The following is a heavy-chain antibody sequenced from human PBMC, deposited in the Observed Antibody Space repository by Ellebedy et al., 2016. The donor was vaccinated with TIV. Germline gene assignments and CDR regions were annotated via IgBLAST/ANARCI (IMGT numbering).Heavy chain of an antibody. CDR2: SISYNGET. J-gene: IGHJ4*02. CDR1: GYTFTGYY. V-gene: IGHV1-18*04. Sequence: ASVKVSCKASGYTFTGYYMHWVRQAPGQGLEWMGSISYNGETNYLQKLQGRISMTTDTSTRTAYMELRNLRSDDAALYYCAREGFDYWGQGTLVTVSS. CDR3: AREGFDY.